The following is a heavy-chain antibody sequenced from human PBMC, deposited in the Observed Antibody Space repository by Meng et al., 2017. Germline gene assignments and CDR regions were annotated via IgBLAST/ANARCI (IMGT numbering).Heavy chain of an antibody. V-gene: IGHV1-69*13. J-gene: IGHJ6*02. Sequence: SVNVSCKASGGTFSSYAISGLRQAPGQGLEWMGGIIPIFGTANYAQKFQGRVTITADESTSTAYMELSSLRSEDTAVYYCARAIATTYYYYGMDVWGQGTTVTVSS. CDR1: GGTFSSYA. D-gene: IGHD6-13*01. CDR2: IIPIFGTA. CDR3: ARAIATTYYYYGMDV.